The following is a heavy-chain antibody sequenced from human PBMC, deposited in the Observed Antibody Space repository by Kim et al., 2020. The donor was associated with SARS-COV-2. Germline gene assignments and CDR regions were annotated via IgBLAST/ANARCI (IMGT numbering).Heavy chain of an antibody. V-gene: IGHV5-51*01. CDR3: ARHGYYDSSGYYSDAFDI. CDR1: GYSFTSYW. D-gene: IGHD3-22*01. J-gene: IGHJ3*02. CDR2: IYPGDSDT. Sequence: GESLKISCKGSGYSFTSYWIGWVRQMPGKGLEWMGIIYPGDSDTRYSPSFQGQVTISADKSISTAYLQWSSLKASDTAMYYCARHGYYDSSGYYSDAFDIWGQGTMVTVSS.